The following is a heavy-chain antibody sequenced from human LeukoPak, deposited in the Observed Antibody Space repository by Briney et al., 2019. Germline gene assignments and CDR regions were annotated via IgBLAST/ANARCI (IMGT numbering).Heavy chain of an antibody. Sequence: GGSLRLSCSASGFTFSSFAMHWVGQAPGKGLEYVAAISRNGGSTYYADSVKGRFTISRDNPKNTLYLQMSSLRAEDTAVYLCVKDLRSDFMGVLSRYLSYWGQGTLVTVSS. V-gene: IGHV3-64D*09. CDR1: GFTFSSFA. D-gene: IGHD2/OR15-2a*01. CDR2: ISRNGGST. CDR3: VKDLRSDFMGVLSRYLSY. J-gene: IGHJ4*02.